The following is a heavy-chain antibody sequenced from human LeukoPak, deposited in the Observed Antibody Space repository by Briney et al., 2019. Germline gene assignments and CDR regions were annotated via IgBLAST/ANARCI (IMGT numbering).Heavy chain of an antibody. CDR3: ARGRGGLLPPTNY. CDR1: GYSIISGYY. J-gene: IGHJ4*02. CDR2: IYHNGST. Sequence: KTSETLSLTCIVSGYSIISGYYWGWVRQPPGKGLEWIGTIYHNGSTYYNPSLKSRITISIDTSENQFSLKLSSVTAADTAVYYCARGRGGLLPPTNYWGQGTLVTVSS. D-gene: IGHD3-16*01. V-gene: IGHV4-38-2*02.